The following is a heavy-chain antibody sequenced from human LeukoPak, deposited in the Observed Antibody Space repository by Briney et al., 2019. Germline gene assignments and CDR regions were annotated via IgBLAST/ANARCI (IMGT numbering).Heavy chain of an antibody. J-gene: IGHJ3*02. CDR2: IYYSGST. V-gene: IGHV4-39*07. CDR1: GGSISSSSYY. Sequence: SETLSLTCTVSGGSISSSSYYWGWIRQPPGKGLEWIGSIYYSGSTYYNPSLKSRVTISVDTSKNQFSLKLSSVTAADTAVYYCARDDPYSSSWYLAAFDIWGQGTMVTVSS. CDR3: ARDDPYSSSWYLAAFDI. D-gene: IGHD6-13*01.